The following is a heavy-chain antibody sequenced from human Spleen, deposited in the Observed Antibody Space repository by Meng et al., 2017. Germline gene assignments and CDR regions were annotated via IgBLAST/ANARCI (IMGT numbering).Heavy chain of an antibody. CDR2: ISFDGRNQ. Sequence: GESLKISCAASGFTFSSFAMHWVRQAPGKGLEWVAVISFDGRNQFYADSVKGRLTISRDASKNTLYLQMNSLRAEDTAVYYCARDSSRAAAARYYYYGMDVWGQGTTVTVSS. CDR3: ARDSSRAAAARYYYYGMDV. J-gene: IGHJ6*02. V-gene: IGHV3-30*07. D-gene: IGHD6-13*01. CDR1: GFTFSSFA.